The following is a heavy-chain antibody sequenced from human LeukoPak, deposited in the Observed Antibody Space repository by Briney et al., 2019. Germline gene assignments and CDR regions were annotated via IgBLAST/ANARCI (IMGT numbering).Heavy chain of an antibody. CDR2: LYTSGST. J-gene: IGHJ6*02. D-gene: IGHD2-15*01. CDR1: GGSISGYS. CDR3: ARGSPQVEYGMDV. Sequence: SETLCLTCTVPGGSISGYSCNWIRQPAGKGLEWIGRLYTSGSTNYNPSLKSRVTMPLDTSKNQFSLKLTSVTAADTAVYYCARGSPQVEYGMDVWGQGTTVTVSS. V-gene: IGHV4-4*07.